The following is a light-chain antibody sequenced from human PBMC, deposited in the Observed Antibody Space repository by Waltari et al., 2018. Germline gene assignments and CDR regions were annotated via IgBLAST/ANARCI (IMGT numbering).Light chain of an antibody. CDR1: SRDVGGYNH. V-gene: IGLV2-14*03. CDR2: DVN. J-gene: IGLJ3*02. CDR3: NSYTSGRTWV. Sequence: QSALTQPASVSGSPGQSIIISCTGTSRDVGGYNHFPWFLHHPGKAPKLMIHDVNKRPSGVSSRFSGSKSGNTASLTISGLQAEDEAIYYCNSYTSGRTWVFGGGTRLTVL.